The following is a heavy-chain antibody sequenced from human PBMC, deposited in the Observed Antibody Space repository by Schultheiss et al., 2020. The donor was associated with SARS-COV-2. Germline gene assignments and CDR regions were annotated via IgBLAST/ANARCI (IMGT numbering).Heavy chain of an antibody. V-gene: IGHV3-66*01. CDR3: ARERPSYCGGDCYPIFYYYGMDV. CDR1: GGSISSSNW. D-gene: IGHD2-21*01. Sequence: ETLSLTCAVSGGSISSSNWWSWVRQPPGKGLEWVSVIYSGGSTYYADSVKGRFTISRDNSKNTLYLQMNSLRAEDTAVYYCARERPSYCGGDCYPIFYYYGMDVWGQGTTVTVSS. J-gene: IGHJ6*02. CDR2: IYSGGST.